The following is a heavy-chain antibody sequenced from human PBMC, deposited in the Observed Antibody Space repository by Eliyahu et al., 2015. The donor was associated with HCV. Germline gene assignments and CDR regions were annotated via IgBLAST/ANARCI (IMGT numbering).Heavy chain of an antibody. CDR2: IKTDGTFT. V-gene: IGHV3-74*01. CDR3: AGAPDCGNGACYRGDPYHGMDV. Sequence: EVQLVESGGGLVQPGGSLRLXCAASGFTFGNNGIHWXRQTPEQGLVWVSRIKTDGTFTTYADSVKGRFTISRDNAKNTLYLQMNSLRVEDTGVYYCAGAPDCGNGACYRGDPYHGMDVWGQGTTVIVSS. D-gene: IGHD2-8*01. CDR1: GFTFGNNG. J-gene: IGHJ6*02.